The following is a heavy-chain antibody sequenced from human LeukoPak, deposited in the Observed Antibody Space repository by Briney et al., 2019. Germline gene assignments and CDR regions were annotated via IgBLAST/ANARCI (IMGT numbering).Heavy chain of an antibody. Sequence: PSETLSLTCAVSGYSISSGYYWGWIRQPPGKGLEWIGSIYHSGSTYYNPSLKSRVTISVDTSKNQFPLKLSSVTAADTAVYYCASSHGYCSSTSCYTGAFDIWGQGTMVTVSS. V-gene: IGHV4-38-2*01. CDR2: IYHSGST. CDR1: GYSISSGYY. J-gene: IGHJ3*02. CDR3: ASSHGYCSSTSCYTGAFDI. D-gene: IGHD2-2*02.